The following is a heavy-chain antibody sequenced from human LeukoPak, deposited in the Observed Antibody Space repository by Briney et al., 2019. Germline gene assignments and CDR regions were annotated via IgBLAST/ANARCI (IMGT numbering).Heavy chain of an antibody. CDR2: FIDGGSTV. V-gene: IGHV3-48*03. CDR3: ARGGSFVEY. Sequence: SGGSLRLSCAASGFTFSNYEMHCVRRAPGKGLECVSYFIDGGSTVYYADSVKGRFTVSRDNAKSSLYLQMSSLRPEDTAVYYCARGGSFVEYWGQGTLVSVSS. J-gene: IGHJ4*02. D-gene: IGHD3-10*01. CDR1: GFTFSNYE.